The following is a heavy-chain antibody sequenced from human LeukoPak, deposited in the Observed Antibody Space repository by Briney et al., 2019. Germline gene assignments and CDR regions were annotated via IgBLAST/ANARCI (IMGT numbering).Heavy chain of an antibody. V-gene: IGHV4-31*03. CDR2: IYYSGST. Sequence: SETLSLTCTVSGGSISSGGYYWSWIRQHPGKGLEWIGYIYYSGSTYYNPSLKSRVTISVDTSKNQFSLKLSSVTAADTAVYYCARVQLAAPYWYFDLWGRGTLVTVSS. CDR3: ARVQLAAPYWYFDL. J-gene: IGHJ2*01. CDR1: GGSISSGGYY. D-gene: IGHD2-15*01.